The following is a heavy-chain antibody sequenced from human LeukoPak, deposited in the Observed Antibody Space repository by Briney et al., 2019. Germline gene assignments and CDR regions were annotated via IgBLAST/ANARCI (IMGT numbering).Heavy chain of an antibody. CDR2: INAGNGNT. V-gene: IGHV1-3*01. Sequence: GASVKVSCKASGYTFTSYAMHWVRQAPGQRLEWMGWINAGNGNTKYSQKFQGRVAITRDTSASTAYMELSSLSSEDTAVYYCARGGVATIRTPFDYWGQGTLVTVSS. D-gene: IGHD5-12*01. CDR1: GYTFTSYA. J-gene: IGHJ4*02. CDR3: ARGGVATIRTPFDY.